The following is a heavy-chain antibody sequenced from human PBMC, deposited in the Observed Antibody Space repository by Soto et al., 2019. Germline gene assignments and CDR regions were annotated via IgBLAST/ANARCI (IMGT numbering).Heavy chain of an antibody. CDR3: ARNGGSGAPWDYYGMDV. CDR1: GGSISSSTYY. V-gene: IGHV4-39*07. D-gene: IGHD2-15*01. Sequence: PSETLSLTCTVSGGSISSSTYYWGWIRQPPGKGLEWIGSINYSGTTYYNPSLKSRVTISVDTSKNQFSLKLSSVTAADTAVYYCARNGGSGAPWDYYGMDVWGQGTTVTVSS. J-gene: IGHJ6*02. CDR2: INYSGTT.